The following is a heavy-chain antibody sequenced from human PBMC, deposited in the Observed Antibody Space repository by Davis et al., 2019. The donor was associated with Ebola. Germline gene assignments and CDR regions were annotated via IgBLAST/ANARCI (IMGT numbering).Heavy chain of an antibody. CDR3: ARDLVDNGYLYGMDV. V-gene: IGHV4-4*02. D-gene: IGHD5-18*01. Sequence: MPGGSLRLSCAVSGVSISSSNWRCWVRQPPGKGLEWSGEIYHSGSTNYNPSLKSRVTISVDTSKNQFSLKLSSVTAADTAVYYCARDLVDNGYLYGMDVWGQGTTVTVSS. CDR1: GVSISSSNW. J-gene: IGHJ6*02. CDR2: IYHSGST.